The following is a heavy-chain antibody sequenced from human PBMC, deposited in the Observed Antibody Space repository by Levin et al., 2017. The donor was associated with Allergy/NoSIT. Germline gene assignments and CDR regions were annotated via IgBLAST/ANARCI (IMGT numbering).Heavy chain of an antibody. CDR2: ISYDGSNK. D-gene: IGHD3-22*01. V-gene: IGHV3-30*04. CDR3: ARGRYDSSGYPHAFDY. J-gene: IGHJ4*02. CDR1: GFTFSSYA. Sequence: GGSLRLSCAASGFTFSSYAMHWVRQAPGKGLEWVAVISYDGSNKYYADSVKGRFTISRDNSKNTLYLQMNSLRAEDTAVYYCARGRYDSSGYPHAFDYWGQGTLVTVSS.